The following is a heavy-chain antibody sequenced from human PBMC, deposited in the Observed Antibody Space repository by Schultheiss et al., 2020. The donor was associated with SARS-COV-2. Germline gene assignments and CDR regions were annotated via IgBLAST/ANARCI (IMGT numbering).Heavy chain of an antibody. D-gene: IGHD1-26*01. CDR3: GAVVGATHFQH. CDR2: IYYSGST. Sequence: SETLSLTCTVSGGSVNSGGYYWGWIRQPPGKGLEWIGYIYYSGSTNYNPSLKSRVTISVDKSKNQFSLNLNSVSAADTAVYYCGAVVGATHFQHWGQGTLVTVSS. CDR1: GGSVNSGGYY. V-gene: IGHV4-61*05. J-gene: IGHJ1*01.